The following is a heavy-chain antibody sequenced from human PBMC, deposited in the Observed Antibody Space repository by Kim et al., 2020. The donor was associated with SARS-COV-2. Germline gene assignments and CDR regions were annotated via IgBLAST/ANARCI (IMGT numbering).Heavy chain of an antibody. V-gene: IGHV4-4*07. J-gene: IGHJ5*01. CDR1: GASISSYH. CDR3: AKGKPSNSDNSGSFKDNW. CDR2: VYSSANT. D-gene: IGHD3-22*01. Sequence: SETLSLTCTVSGASISSYHWSWIRQPAGKGLEWIGRVYSSANTIYNPSLKSRVTMSLDTSNNQLSLKLSSVTAADTAVYYCAKGKPSNSDNSGSFKDNW.